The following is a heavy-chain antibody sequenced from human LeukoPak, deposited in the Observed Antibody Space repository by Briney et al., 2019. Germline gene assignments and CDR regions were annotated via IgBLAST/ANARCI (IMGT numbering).Heavy chain of an antibody. CDR2: IRYDGSNK. CDR1: GFTFSSYG. J-gene: IGHJ4*02. V-gene: IGHV3-30*02. CDR3: ARLTRTYPALDFDY. D-gene: IGHD3-9*01. Sequence: GGSLRLSCAASGFTFSSYGMHWVRQAPGKGLEWVAFIRYDGSNKYYADSVKGRFTISRDNSKNTLYLQMNSLRAEDTAVYYCARLTRTYPALDFDYWGQGTLVTVSS.